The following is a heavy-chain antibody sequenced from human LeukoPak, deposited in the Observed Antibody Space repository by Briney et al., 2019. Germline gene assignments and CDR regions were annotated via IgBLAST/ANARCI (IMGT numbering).Heavy chain of an antibody. CDR3: ARDRDCSGTSCYRPRGSHYYYYYMDV. J-gene: IGHJ6*03. V-gene: IGHV3-7*01. CDR1: GFIFSSYW. Sequence: GGSLRLSCEASGFIFSSYWMNWVRQAPGKGLECVAKINQDGSEKYYVDSVRGRFIIYRDNAKNSLSLQMNSLRAEDTGVYFCARDRDCSGTSCYRPRGSHYYYYYMDVWGKGTTVTVSS. CDR2: INQDGSEK. D-gene: IGHD2-2*01.